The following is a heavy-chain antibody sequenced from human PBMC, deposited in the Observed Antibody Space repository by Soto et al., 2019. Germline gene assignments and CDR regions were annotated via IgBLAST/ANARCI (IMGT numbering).Heavy chain of an antibody. D-gene: IGHD4-17*01. Sequence: GGSLRLSCAASGFTSSSYWMHWVRQAPGKGLVWVSRINSDGSSTSYADSVKGRFTISRDNAKNTLYLQMNSLRAEDTAVYYCASPYGDYYYYGMDVWGQGTTVTVS. CDR1: GFTSSSYW. CDR2: INSDGSST. CDR3: ASPYGDYYYYGMDV. V-gene: IGHV3-74*01. J-gene: IGHJ6*02.